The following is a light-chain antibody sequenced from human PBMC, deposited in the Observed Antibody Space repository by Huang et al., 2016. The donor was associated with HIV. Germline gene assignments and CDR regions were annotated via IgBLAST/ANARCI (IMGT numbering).Light chain of an antibody. CDR2: KVS. Sequence: DVVMIQSPLSLPVTLGQPASISCRSSQSLVHTDGNTYLNWVHQRPGQSPRRLIYKVSNRDSGVPDRFSGSGSDTDFALKISRVEAEDVGIYYCMQGTHWPPTFGQGTRLEI. CDR1: QSLVHTDGNTY. CDR3: MQGTHWPPT. J-gene: IGKJ5*01. V-gene: IGKV2-30*02.